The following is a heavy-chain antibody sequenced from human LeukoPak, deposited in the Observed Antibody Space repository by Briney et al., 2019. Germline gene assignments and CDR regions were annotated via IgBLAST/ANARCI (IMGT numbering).Heavy chain of an antibody. CDR3: ANEVRPNDY. D-gene: IGHD1-1*01. J-gene: IGHJ4*02. Sequence: GRSLRLSCAGSGFTFSTYAMHWVRQAPGKGLEWVALFSYDGSTQRYADSVKGRFTISRDNSKNTLYLQMNGLRVEDTALYYCANEVRPNDYWGQGTLVTVSS. CDR1: GFTFSTYA. CDR2: FSYDGSTQ. V-gene: IGHV3-30-3*02.